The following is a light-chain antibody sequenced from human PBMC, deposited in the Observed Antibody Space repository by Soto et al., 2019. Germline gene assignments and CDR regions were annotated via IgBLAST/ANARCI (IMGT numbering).Light chain of an antibody. J-gene: IGKJ4*01. V-gene: IGKV3-20*01. CDR3: QQYGSSPLT. Sequence: EIVLPPSPGTLSFSPGERATLSCRASQRVTSTQLAWYQQKLGQAPRLVIYGASSRATGIPDTISGSGSGTDFTLTISRLEPEDFAVYYCQQYGSSPLTFGGGTKVDIK. CDR1: QRVTSTQ. CDR2: GAS.